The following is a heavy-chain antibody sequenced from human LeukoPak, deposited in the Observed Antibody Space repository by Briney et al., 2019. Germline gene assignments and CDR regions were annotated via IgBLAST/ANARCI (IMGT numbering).Heavy chain of an antibody. CDR2: INPNSGGT. CDR3: ARGGSISPRDAFDI. V-gene: IGHV1-2*02. D-gene: IGHD1-26*01. CDR1: GYTFTNFG. J-gene: IGHJ3*02. Sequence: ASVKVSCKGSGYTFTNFGISWVRQAPGQGLEWMGWINPNSGGTNYAQKFQGRVTMTRDTSISTAYMELSRLRSDDTAVYYCARGGSISPRDAFDIWGQGTMVTVSS.